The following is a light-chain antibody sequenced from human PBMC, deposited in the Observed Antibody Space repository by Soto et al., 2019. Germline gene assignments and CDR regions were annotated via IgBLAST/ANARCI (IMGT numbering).Light chain of an antibody. CDR2: KAS. CDR1: QTVSSW. J-gene: IGKJ2*01. Sequence: DIQMTQFPSTLSASIGDRVTITCRASQTVSSWLAWYQQKPGKAPKLLIYKASNLESGVPSRFSGSGSGTEFTLNISSLQTDDFATYYCQQYNPYSPYTFGQGTRLEIK. CDR3: QQYNPYSPYT. V-gene: IGKV1-5*03.